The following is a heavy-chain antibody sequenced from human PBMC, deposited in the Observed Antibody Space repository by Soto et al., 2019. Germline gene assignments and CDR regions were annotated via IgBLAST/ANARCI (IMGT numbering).Heavy chain of an antibody. D-gene: IGHD5-12*01. CDR2: ISGSDQST. CDR1: GFPFSTYD. CDR3: VKGGWLDE. V-gene: IGHV3-23*01. J-gene: IGHJ4*02. Sequence: EVQLLESGGGLVQPGGSLRLSCAASGFPFSTYDMSWVRQAPGKGLEWVSVISGSDQSTYYADSLNGRFTISRDNSKNTLYLQMDSLRVEDSAVDHCVKGGWLDEWGQGTLVTVSS.